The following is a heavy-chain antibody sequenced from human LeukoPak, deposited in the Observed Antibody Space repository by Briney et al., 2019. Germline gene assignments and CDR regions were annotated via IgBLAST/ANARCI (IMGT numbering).Heavy chain of an antibody. CDR2: IHSDGSST. J-gene: IGHJ4*02. D-gene: IGHD2-2*01. V-gene: IGHV3-74*03. CDR3: ARADIVVVPSD. Sequence: GGSLRLSCAAYGFTFRSYWMPWVRQAPGKGLVWASRIHSDGSSTTYAESVKGQFTIYRDNAKNTLYLQMNSLRAEDTAVYYCARADIVVVPSDWGQGTLVTVSS. CDR1: GFTFRSYW.